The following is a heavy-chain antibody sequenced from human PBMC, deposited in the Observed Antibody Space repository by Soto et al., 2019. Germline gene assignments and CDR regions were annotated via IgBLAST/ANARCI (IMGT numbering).Heavy chain of an antibody. CDR2: IYDSGTT. CDR1: GGSMSGYY. J-gene: IGHJ3*02. Sequence: QVQLQESGPGLEKASETLSLTCTVSGGSMSGYYWSWIRQPPGKGLEWIGFIYDSGTTNYNPSLKSRCTKSIDTSKNQFSLKLTSVTAADTAVYYCARVSHIVVVPAVRGAFDIWGQGTMITVPS. D-gene: IGHD2-21*02. CDR3: ARVSHIVVVPAVRGAFDI. V-gene: IGHV4-59*01.